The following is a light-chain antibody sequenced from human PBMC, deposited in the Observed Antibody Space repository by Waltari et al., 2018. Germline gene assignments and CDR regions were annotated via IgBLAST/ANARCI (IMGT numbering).Light chain of an antibody. CDR1: RGHRNYA. J-gene: IGLJ2*01. Sequence: QPVLTQSPSASAYVGASVKLTFTLSRGHRNYAIAWHPQQPLKGPRYLLMINSDGSHGKGDGIPDRFSGSSAGPERHLTISSLQPEDEADYYCQTWVSATPVVFGGGTKLTV. CDR3: QTWVSATPVV. V-gene: IGLV4-69*01. CDR2: INSDGSH.